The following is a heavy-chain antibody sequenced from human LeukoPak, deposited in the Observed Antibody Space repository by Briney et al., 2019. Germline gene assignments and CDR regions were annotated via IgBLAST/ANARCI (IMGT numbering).Heavy chain of an antibody. CDR3: ATLDYKYDSSGLQFDS. D-gene: IGHD3-22*01. CDR1: RGSISRSDYY. CDR2: IYSSGSS. J-gene: IGHJ4*02. Sequence: SEILSLTCTVSRGSISRSDYYWGWIRQPPGKGLEWLGSIYSSGSSYYNPSLKSRVAISVDTSKNQFSLKLSSVTAADTAVYYCATLDYKYDSSGLQFDSWGQGTLASVSS. V-gene: IGHV4-39*01.